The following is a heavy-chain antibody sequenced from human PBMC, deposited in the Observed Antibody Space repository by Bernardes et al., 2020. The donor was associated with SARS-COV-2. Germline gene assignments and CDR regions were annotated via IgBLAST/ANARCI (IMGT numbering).Heavy chain of an antibody. D-gene: IGHD6-19*01. J-gene: IGHJ4*02. CDR1: GGSISSSSYY. CDR3: ARAPPEAVAGMGLFDY. Sequence: SETLSLTCTVSGGSISSSSYYWGWIRQPPGKGLEWIGSIYYTGSTYYNPSLKSRVTISVDTSKNQFSLKLSSLTAADTAVYYCARAPPEAVAGMGLFDYWGQGTLVTVSS. V-gene: IGHV4-39*01. CDR2: IYYTGST.